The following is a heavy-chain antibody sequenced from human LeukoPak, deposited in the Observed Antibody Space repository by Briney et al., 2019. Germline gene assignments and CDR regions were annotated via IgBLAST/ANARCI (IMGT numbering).Heavy chain of an antibody. D-gene: IGHD6-13*01. CDR3: ARAPGYGSSWH. CDR1: GFTFSNCA. V-gene: IGHV3-30*04. Sequence: GRSLRLSCAASGFTFSNCAMHWVRQAPGKGLEWVAVTSSDGSNKYYADSVKGRFTISRDQSKNTLYLQMNSLRADDTAVYFCARAPGYGSSWHWGQGTLVIVSS. CDR2: TSSDGSNK. J-gene: IGHJ4*02.